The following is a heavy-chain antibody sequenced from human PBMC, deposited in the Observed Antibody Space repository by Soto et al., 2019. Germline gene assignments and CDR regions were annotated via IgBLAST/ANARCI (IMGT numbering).Heavy chain of an antibody. D-gene: IGHD2-15*01. J-gene: IGHJ5*02. CDR3: AREFGMLVPGEVWFDP. CDR2: IYYSGST. CDR1: GGSISSGGYY. Sequence: QVQLQELGPGLVKPSQTLSLTCTVSGGSISSGGYYWSWIRPHPGKGLEWIGYIYYSGSTYYNPSLKSRVTLAVYTSKNHFCLKLSSVTAAGTGVYYCAREFGMLVPGEVWFDPWGQGTLVTVSS. V-gene: IGHV4-31*03.